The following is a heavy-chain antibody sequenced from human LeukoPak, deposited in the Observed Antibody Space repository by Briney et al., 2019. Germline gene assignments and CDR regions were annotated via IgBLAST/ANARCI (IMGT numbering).Heavy chain of an antibody. D-gene: IGHD3-3*01. CDR1: GFTFSSYD. CDR2: IGTAGDT. V-gene: IGHV3-13*01. J-gene: IGHJ4*02. CDR3: AKGYHYDFWSGYNY. Sequence: GGSLRLSCAATGFTFSSYDMHWVRQATGKGLEWVSAIGTAGDTYYPGSVKGRFTISRENAKNSLYLQMNSLRAGDTAVYYCAKGYHYDFWSGYNYWGQGTLVTVSS.